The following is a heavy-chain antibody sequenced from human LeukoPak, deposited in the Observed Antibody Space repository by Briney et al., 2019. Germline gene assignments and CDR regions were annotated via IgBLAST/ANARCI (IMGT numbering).Heavy chain of an antibody. J-gene: IGHJ4*02. CDR2: ISVYNGNT. CDR1: GYTFTNYG. CDR3: ARDLRSDSFPPPFDY. V-gene: IGHV1-18*04. D-gene: IGHD3-9*01. Sequence: ASVKVSCKASGYTFTNYGISWVRQAPGQGLEWMGWISVYNGNTNYAENLQGRVTVTTDTSTNTAYMELRSLRSDDTAVYYCARDLRSDSFPPPFDYWGQGTLVTVSS.